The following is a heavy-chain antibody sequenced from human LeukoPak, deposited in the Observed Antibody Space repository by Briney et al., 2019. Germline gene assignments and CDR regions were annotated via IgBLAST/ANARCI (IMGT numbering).Heavy chain of an antibody. J-gene: IGHJ6*02. CDR1: GYTFTSYD. Sequence: ASVKVSCKASGYTFTSYDISWVRQAPGQGLEWMGWISAYNDNTNYAQKLQGRVTMTTDSSSSTAYMALRSLRSDDMAVYYCARVVKTNVVVTAIDYYDMDVWGQGTTVTVSS. CDR2: ISAYNDNT. V-gene: IGHV1-18*03. D-gene: IGHD2-21*02. CDR3: ARVVKTNVVVTAIDYYDMDV.